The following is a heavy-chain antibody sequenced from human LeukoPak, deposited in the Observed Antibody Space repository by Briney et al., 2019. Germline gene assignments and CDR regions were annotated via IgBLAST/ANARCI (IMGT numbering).Heavy chain of an antibody. CDR3: ARDLGGSGSYYGDWFDP. V-gene: IGHV3-48*04. D-gene: IGHD3-10*01. CDR1: GFTFSSYS. Sequence: GGSLRLSCAASGFTFSSYSMNWVRQAPGKGLEWVSYISSSGSTIYYADSVKGRFTISRDNAKNSLYLQMNSLRAEDTAVYYCARDLGGSGSYYGDWFDPWGQGTLVTVSS. J-gene: IGHJ5*02. CDR2: ISSSGSTI.